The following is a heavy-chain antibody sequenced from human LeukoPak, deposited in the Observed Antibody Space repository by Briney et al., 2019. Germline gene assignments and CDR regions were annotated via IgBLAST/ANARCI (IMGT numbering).Heavy chain of an antibody. CDR3: ARDSSRRPQKYDIATSFSTEN. J-gene: IGHJ4*02. V-gene: IGHV1-2*02. CDR2: INPKIGGT. CDR1: GYTFTDYY. D-gene: IGHD3-9*01. Sequence: ASVKVSCKTSGYTFTDYYIHWVRQAPGQGLESMGWINPKIGGTNYAPRFQGRVSMTSDTSITTAYMQLRRVTSDDTAVYYCARDSSRRPQKYDIATSFSTENWGQGTLVTVSS.